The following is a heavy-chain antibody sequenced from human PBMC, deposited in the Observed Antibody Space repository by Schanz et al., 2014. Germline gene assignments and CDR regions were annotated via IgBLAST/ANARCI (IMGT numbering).Heavy chain of an antibody. Sequence: EVQLVESGGGLDQPGGSLRLSCAASGFTVSSNYMSWVRQAPGKGLEWVSFIYGGSTYYTDSVKGRFTISRDNSKNTLYLQMNSLRAEDTAVYYCARTTNPFNFDSWPYLDYWGQGTLVTVSS. D-gene: IGHD3-9*01. CDR3: ARTTNPFNFDSWPYLDY. V-gene: IGHV3-66*01. CDR2: IYGGST. J-gene: IGHJ4*02. CDR1: GFTVSSNY.